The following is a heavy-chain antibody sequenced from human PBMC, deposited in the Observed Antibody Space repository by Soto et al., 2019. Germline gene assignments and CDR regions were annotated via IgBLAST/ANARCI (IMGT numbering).Heavy chain of an antibody. CDR1: GGSFSGYY. J-gene: IGHJ4*02. D-gene: IGHD3-9*01. Sequence: SETLSLTCAVYGGSFSGYYWSWIRQPPGKGLEWIGEINHSGSTNYNPSLKSRVTISVDTSKNQFSLKLSSVTAADTAVYYCARNAEYDILTGYISEFDYWGRGTLVTVSS. CDR3: ARNAEYDILTGYISEFDY. CDR2: INHSGST. V-gene: IGHV4-34*01.